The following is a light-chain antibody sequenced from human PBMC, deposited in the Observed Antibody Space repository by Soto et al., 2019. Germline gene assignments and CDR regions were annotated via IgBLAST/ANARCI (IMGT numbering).Light chain of an antibody. Sequence: EIVLTQSPGTLSLSPGARATLSFRAIQSVSNNYLAWYQQKPGQAPRLLIYGASNRATGIPDRFSGSGSGTDSTLTISSLEPEDFAVYYCQVYGPSPPITFGQGTRLEIK. V-gene: IGKV3-20*01. CDR3: QVYGPSPPIT. J-gene: IGKJ5*01. CDR2: GAS. CDR1: QSVSNNY.